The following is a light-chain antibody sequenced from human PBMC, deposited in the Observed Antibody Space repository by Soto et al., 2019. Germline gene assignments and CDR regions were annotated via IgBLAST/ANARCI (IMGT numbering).Light chain of an antibody. J-gene: IGLJ2*01. V-gene: IGLV1-44*01. CDR3: AAWDDSLNGL. Sequence: QSVLTQPPSASGTPGQRVTISCYGSSSNIGSNTVNWYQQLPGTAPKLLIYSNNQRPSGVPDRFSGSKSGTSASLAISGLQSEDEADYYCAAWDDSLNGLFGGGTQLTVL. CDR1: SSNIGSNT. CDR2: SNN.